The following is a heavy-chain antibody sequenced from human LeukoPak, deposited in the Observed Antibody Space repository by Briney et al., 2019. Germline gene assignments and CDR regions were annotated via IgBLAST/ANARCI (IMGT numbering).Heavy chain of an antibody. CDR3: ARDVPIAVAGTAYYYMDV. CDR2: IYTSGST. Sequence: SETLSLTCTVSGGSISSYYWSWIRQPAGKGLEWIGRIYTSGSTNYNPSLKSRVTMSVDTSKNQFSLKLSSVTAADTAVYYCARDVPIAVAGTAYYYMDVWGKGTMVTVSS. V-gene: IGHV4-4*07. CDR1: GGSISSYY. J-gene: IGHJ6*03. D-gene: IGHD6-19*01.